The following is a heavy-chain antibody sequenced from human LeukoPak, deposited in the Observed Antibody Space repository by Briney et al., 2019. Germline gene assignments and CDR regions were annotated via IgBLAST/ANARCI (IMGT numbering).Heavy chain of an antibody. D-gene: IGHD2-2*01. J-gene: IGHJ5*02. CDR3: GRRGLLVPAS. CDR1: GDFFISSSNY. Sequence: SETLSLTCTVSGDFFISSSNYWVWIRQPPGKGLEWVGSIYYDGSTYYNSALKSRATIFADTSKSQFSLKLNSVIAADTAVCYCGRRGLLVPASWGQGTLVTVSS. CDR2: IYYDGST. V-gene: IGHV4-39*01.